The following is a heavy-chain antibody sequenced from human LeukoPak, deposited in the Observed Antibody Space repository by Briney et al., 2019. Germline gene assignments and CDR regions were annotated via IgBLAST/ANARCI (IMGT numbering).Heavy chain of an antibody. D-gene: IGHD2-21*02. J-gene: IGHJ2*01. CDR3: ARGGHIVVVTADWYFDL. Sequence: SETLSLTCAVSGGSISSYYWSWIRQPPGKGLEWIGYIYYSGSTNYNPSLKSRVTISVDTSKNQFSLKLSSVTAADTAVYYCARGGHIVVVTADWYFDLWGRGTLVTVSA. V-gene: IGHV4-59*01. CDR1: GGSISSYY. CDR2: IYYSGST.